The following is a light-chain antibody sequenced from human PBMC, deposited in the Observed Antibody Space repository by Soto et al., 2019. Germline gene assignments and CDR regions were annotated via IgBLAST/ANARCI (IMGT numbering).Light chain of an antibody. J-gene: IGKJ1*01. Sequence: DLQMTQSPSTLSASVGDRVTITCRASQSISSWLAWYQQKPGKAPKLLIYKASSLESGVPSRFSGSGFGTEFTLTISSLQPDDFATYYCQQYNSYPTFGQGTKVEIK. V-gene: IGKV1-5*03. CDR2: KAS. CDR3: QQYNSYPT. CDR1: QSISSW.